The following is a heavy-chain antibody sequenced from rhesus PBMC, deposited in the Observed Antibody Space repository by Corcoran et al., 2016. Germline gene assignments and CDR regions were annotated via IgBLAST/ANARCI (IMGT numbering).Heavy chain of an antibody. CDR3: ARDPGQFDY. D-gene: IGHD6-25*01. Sequence: QVQLQESGPGLVKPSETLSLTCAVSGGSISDDYYWSWIRQPPGKGLEWIGYIYGSGGGTNYNPSLKNRVTISIDTSKNQFALKLSSVTAADTAVYYCARDPGQFDYWGQGVLVTVSS. CDR2: IYGSGGGT. J-gene: IGHJ4*01. CDR1: GGSISDDYY. V-gene: IGHV4-106*01.